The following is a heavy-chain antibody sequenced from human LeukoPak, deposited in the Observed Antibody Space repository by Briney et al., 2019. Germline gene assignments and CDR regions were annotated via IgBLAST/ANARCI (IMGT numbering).Heavy chain of an antibody. V-gene: IGHV6-1*01. J-gene: IGHJ4*02. D-gene: IGHD6-19*01. CDR3: VRYTGWFYFDY. CDR1: GDSVSTNTAA. Sequence: SQTLSLTCAISGDSVSTNTAAWSWIRQSPSRGLEWLGRTYYRSKWYSDYAVSVRGRITIDPDTSKNQLSLQLTSVTPEDTAVYYCVRYTGWFYFDYWGQGTLVTVSS. CDR2: TYYRSKWYS.